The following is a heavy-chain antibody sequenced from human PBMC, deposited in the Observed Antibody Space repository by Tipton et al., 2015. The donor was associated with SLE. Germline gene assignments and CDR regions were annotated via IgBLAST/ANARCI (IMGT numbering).Heavy chain of an antibody. D-gene: IGHD3-16*01. V-gene: IGHV4-59*01. CDR1: GGSIRSYY. CDR3: ARGGGWDAFDI. Sequence: LRLSCTVPGGSIRSYYWSWIRQPPGKGLEWIGYIYYSGYTNYNPSLKSRVTISVDTSKNQFSLKLSSVTAADTAVYYCARGGGWDAFDIWGQGTMVTVSS. J-gene: IGHJ3*02. CDR2: IYYSGYT.